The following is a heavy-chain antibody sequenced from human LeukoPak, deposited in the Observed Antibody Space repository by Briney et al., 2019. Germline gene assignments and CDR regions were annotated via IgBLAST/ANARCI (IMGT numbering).Heavy chain of an antibody. CDR1: GFTFSNYA. CDR3: AKGNGDYVGRRYFDY. V-gene: IGHV3-23*01. CDR2: ISGSGGRT. Sequence: GGSLRLSCAASGFTFSNYAMSWVRQAPGKGLEWVSAISGSGGRTYYADSVKGRFTISRDNSKNTLYLQMNSLRAEDTAVYYCAKGNGDYVGRRYFDYWGQGTLVTVSS. D-gene: IGHD4-17*01. J-gene: IGHJ4*02.